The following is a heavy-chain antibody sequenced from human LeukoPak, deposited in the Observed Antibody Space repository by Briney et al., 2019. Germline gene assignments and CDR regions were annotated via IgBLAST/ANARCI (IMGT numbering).Heavy chain of an antibody. CDR3: ARERDILTGYYPNPFDY. CDR2: ISYDGSNK. J-gene: IGHJ4*02. Sequence: GGSLRLSCAASGFTFSSYGMHWVRQAPGKGLEWVAVISYDGSNKYYADSVKGRFTISRDNSKNTLYLQMNSLRAEDTAVYYXARERDILTGYYPNPFDYWGQGTLVTVSS. D-gene: IGHD3-9*01. CDR1: GFTFSSYG. V-gene: IGHV3-30*03.